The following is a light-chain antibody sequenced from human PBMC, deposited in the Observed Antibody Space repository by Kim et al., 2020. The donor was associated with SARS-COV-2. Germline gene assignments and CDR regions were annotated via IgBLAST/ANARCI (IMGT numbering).Light chain of an antibody. CDR3: QAWDSSRVV. V-gene: IGLV3-1*01. Sequence: SYDLTQPPSVSVSPGQTASITCSGDKLGDKYACWYQQKPGQSPVLVIYQDSKRPSGIPERFSGSNSGNTATLTISGTQAMDEADYYCQAWDSSRVVFGGGTQLTVL. J-gene: IGLJ2*01. CDR1: KLGDKY. CDR2: QDS.